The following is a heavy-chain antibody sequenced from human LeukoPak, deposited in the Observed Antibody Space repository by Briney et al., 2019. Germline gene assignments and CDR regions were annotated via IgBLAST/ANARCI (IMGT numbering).Heavy chain of an antibody. CDR3: ADVGSHPVDC. CDR1: GFTFSDHY. J-gene: IGHJ4*02. V-gene: IGHV3-72*01. CDR2: IRNKRKSYTT. Sequence: GGSLRLSCAASGFTFSDHYMDWVRQAPGKGLEWVGHIRNKRKSYTTEYAASVKGRFIISRDDSKNSVYLQMNSLKIEDTAVYYCADVGSHPVDCRGQGTLVTVSS. D-gene: IGHD1-26*01.